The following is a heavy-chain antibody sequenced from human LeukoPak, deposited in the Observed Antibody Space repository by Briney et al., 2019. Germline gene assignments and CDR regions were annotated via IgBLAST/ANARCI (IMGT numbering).Heavy chain of an antibody. Sequence: ASVKVSCTASGYTFTGYYIHWVRQAPGQGLEWMGWIYPNSGGTHYAQKFQGRVTMTRDTSISTVYMELSRLRSDDTAAYYCARDASRTNFDPWGQGILVTASS. J-gene: IGHJ5*02. CDR3: ARDASRTNFDP. CDR1: GYTFTGYY. CDR2: IYPNSGGT. D-gene: IGHD2-2*01. V-gene: IGHV1-2*02.